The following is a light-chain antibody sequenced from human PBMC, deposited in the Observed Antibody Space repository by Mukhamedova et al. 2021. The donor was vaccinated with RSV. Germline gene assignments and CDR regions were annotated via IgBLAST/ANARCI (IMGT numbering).Light chain of an antibody. J-gene: IGKJ5*01. CDR1: QSVSSSY. Sequence: GERATLSCRASQSVSSSYLAWYQQKPGQAPRLLIYGASSRATGIPDRFSGSGSGTDFTLTLSRLEPEDFAVYYCQQYGSSPPITFG. CDR2: GAS. CDR3: QQYGSSPPIT. V-gene: IGKV3-20*01.